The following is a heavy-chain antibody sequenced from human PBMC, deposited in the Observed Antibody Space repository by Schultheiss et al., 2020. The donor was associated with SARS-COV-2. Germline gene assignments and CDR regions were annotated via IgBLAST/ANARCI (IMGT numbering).Heavy chain of an antibody. J-gene: IGHJ4*02. CDR1: GFTFSSYA. V-gene: IGHV3-21*01. CDR3: AREGSRYSSGWSWFDY. D-gene: IGHD6-19*01. CDR2: ISGSGGST. Sequence: GGSLRLSCAASGFTFSSYAMHWVRQAPGKGLEWVSAISGSGGSTYYADSVKGRFTISRDNAKNSLYLQMNSLRAEDMAVYYCAREGSRYSSGWSWFDYWGQGTLVTVSS.